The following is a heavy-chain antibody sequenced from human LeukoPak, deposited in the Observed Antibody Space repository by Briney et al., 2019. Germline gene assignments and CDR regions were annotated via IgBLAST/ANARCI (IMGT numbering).Heavy chain of an antibody. CDR2: ISYDGSNK. D-gene: IGHD1-26*01. CDR1: GFTFSSYG. V-gene: IGHV3-30*03. Sequence: PGGSLRLSCAASGFTFSSYGMHWVRQAPGKGLEWVAVISYDGSNKYYADSVKGRFTISRDNSKNTLYLQMDSLGPEDTAVYYCARDPYSGNYGNDYHYMDVWGKGTTVTISS. CDR3: ARDPYSGNYGNDYHYMDV. J-gene: IGHJ6*03.